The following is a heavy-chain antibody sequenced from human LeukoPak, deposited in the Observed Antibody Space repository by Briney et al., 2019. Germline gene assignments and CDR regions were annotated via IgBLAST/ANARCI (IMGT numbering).Heavy chain of an antibody. Sequence: SETLSLTCTVSGGSISSSSYYWGWIRQPPGKGLEWIGSIYYSGSTYYNPSLKSRVTISVDTSKNQFSLKLSSVTAADTAVYYCARYSENTWIQYAFDIWGQGTMVTVSS. J-gene: IGHJ3*02. CDR1: GGSISSSSYY. CDR3: ARYSENTWIQYAFDI. CDR2: IYYSGST. D-gene: IGHD5-18*01. V-gene: IGHV4-39*07.